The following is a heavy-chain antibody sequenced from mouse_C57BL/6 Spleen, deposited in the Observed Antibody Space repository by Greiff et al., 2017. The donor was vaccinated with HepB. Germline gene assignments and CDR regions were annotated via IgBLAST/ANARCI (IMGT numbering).Heavy chain of an antibody. CDR3: AREDYYGSRYFDV. CDR1: GYTFTSYW. CDR2: IHPNSGST. Sequence: VQLQQSGAELVKPGASVKLSCKASGYTFTSYWMHWVKQRPGQGLEWIGMIHPNSGSTNYNEKFKSKATLTVDKSSSTAYMQLSSLTSEDSAVYYCAREDYYGSRYFDVWGTGTTVTVSS. D-gene: IGHD1-1*01. V-gene: IGHV1-64*01. J-gene: IGHJ1*03.